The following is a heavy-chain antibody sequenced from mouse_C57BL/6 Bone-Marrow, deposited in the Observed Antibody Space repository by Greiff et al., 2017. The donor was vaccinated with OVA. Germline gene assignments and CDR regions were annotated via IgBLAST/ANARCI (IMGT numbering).Heavy chain of an antibody. D-gene: IGHD2-1*01. CDR2: IWSGGST. CDR1: GFSLTSYG. V-gene: IGHV2-4*01. CDR3: AKNSDYGNSLFAY. J-gene: IGHJ3*01. Sequence: VQLQQSGPGLVQPSQSLSITCTVSGFSLTSYGVHWVRQPPGRGLEWLGVIWSGGSTDYNAAFISRLSISKDNSKSQVFFKMNSLQADDTAIYYCAKNSDYGNSLFAYWGQGTLVTVSA.